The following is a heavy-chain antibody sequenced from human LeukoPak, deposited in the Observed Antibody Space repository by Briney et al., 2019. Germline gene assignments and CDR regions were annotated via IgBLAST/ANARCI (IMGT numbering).Heavy chain of an antibody. D-gene: IGHD1-26*01. J-gene: IGHJ3*02. CDR2: IYYSGST. CDR1: GGSISSYY. CDR3: ARDHREWELRAFDI. Sequence: PSETLSLTCTVSGGSISSYYWSWIRQPPGKGLEWIGYIYYSGSTNYNPSPKSRVTISVDTSKDQFSLKLSSVTAADTAVYYCARDHREWELRAFDIWGQGTMVTVSS. V-gene: IGHV4-59*01.